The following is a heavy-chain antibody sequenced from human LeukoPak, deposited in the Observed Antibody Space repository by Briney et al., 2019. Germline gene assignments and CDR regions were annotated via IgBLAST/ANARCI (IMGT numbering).Heavy chain of an antibody. V-gene: IGHV3-64*01. Sequence: GGSLRLSCAASGFTFSSYAMHWARQAPGKGLEYVSAISSNGGSTYYANSVKGRFTISRDNSKNTLYLQMGSLRTGDMAVYYCARVGQQKAFDIWGQGTMATVSS. J-gene: IGHJ3*02. CDR2: ISSNGGST. CDR1: GFTFSSYA. D-gene: IGHD6-13*01. CDR3: ARVGQQKAFDI.